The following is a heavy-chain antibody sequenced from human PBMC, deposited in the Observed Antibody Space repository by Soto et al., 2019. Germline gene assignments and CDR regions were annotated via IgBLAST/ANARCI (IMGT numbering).Heavy chain of an antibody. CDR1: GFRFSDYK. Sequence: PGGSLRLSCAASGFRFSDYKMIWVRQAPGKGLEWVSYISGSGSTIYYEDSVKGRFTISRDNAKNSLYLQMNSLRAEDTAVYYCARGGSGSYGPMDVWGQGTTVTVSS. CDR3: ARGGSGSYGPMDV. D-gene: IGHD3-10*01. V-gene: IGHV3-48*03. CDR2: ISGSGSTI. J-gene: IGHJ6*02.